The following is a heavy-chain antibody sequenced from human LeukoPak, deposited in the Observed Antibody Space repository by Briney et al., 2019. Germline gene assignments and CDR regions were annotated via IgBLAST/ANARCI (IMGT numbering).Heavy chain of an antibody. CDR3: AKEYEEVVVAATENWFDP. J-gene: IGHJ5*02. D-gene: IGHD2-15*01. V-gene: IGHV3-30*02. CDR1: GFTFSSYG. CDR2: IRYDGSNK. Sequence: GGSLRLSCAASGFTFSSYGMHWVRQAPGKGLEWVAFIRYDGSNKYYADSVKGRFTISRDNSKNTLYLQMNSLRAEDTAVYYCAKEYEEVVVAATENWFDPWGQGTLVTVSS.